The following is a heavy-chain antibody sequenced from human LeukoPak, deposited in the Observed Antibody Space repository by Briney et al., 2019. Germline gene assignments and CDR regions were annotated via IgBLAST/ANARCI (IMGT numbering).Heavy chain of an antibody. CDR3: AIVVDYGDYFDY. CDR1: GFTXRSYG. D-gene: IGHD4-17*01. J-gene: IGHJ4*02. V-gene: IGHV3-33*01. Sequence: XLXXXXSGFTXRSYGMQWVRQATGKGREGVAVICYDGSNNYYAPSVKGRFTTSRDNSKNTLYLQMNSLRAEDTAVYYCAIVVDYGDYFDYWGQGTLVTVSS. CDR2: ICYDGSNN.